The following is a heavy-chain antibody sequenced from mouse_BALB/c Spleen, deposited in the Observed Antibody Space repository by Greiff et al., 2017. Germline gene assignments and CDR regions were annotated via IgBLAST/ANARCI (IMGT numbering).Heavy chain of an antibody. V-gene: IGHV1-18*01. CDR1: GYTFTDYY. CDR2: INPNNSGT. Sequence: EVKLQESGPELAKPGASVKISCKASGYTFTDYYMDWVKQSHGKSLEWIGDINPNNSGTIYNQKFKGKATLTVDKSSSTAYMELRSLTSEDTAVYYCARSGSSYGNYGAYWGQGTLVTVAA. J-gene: IGHJ3*01. CDR3: ARSGSSYGNYGAY. D-gene: IGHD2-1*01.